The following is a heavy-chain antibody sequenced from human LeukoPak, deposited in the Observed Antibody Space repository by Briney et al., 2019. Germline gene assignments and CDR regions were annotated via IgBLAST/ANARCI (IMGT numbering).Heavy chain of an antibody. CDR1: GFTFSSYA. CDR2: ISYDGSNK. CDR3: ARDDTPYDSSGYYYLSAFDI. J-gene: IGHJ3*02. Sequence: GRSLRLSCAASGFTFSSYAMHWVRQAPGKGLEWVAVISYDGSNKYYADSVKGRFTISRDNSKNTLYLQMNSLRAEDTAVYYCARDDTPYDSSGYYYLSAFDIWGQGTMVTVSS. V-gene: IGHV3-30-3*01. D-gene: IGHD3-22*01.